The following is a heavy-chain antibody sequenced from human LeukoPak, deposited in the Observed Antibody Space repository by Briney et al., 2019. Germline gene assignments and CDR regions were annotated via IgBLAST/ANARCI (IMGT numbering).Heavy chain of an antibody. Sequence: GGSLRLSCAACGFTFSIYGTHWVREAPGKGLECVAFIRYDGRNKYYADSVKGRFTISRDNSKNTLYLQMNSLRAEDRAVYYCAKGGTGYSSGWYRSWGQGTLVTVSS. J-gene: IGHJ4*02. CDR1: GFTFSIYG. CDR2: IRYDGRNK. V-gene: IGHV3-30*02. D-gene: IGHD6-19*01. CDR3: AKGGTGYSSGWYRS.